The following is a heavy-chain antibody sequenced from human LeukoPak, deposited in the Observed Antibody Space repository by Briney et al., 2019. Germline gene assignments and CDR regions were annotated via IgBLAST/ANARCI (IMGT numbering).Heavy chain of an antibody. CDR1: GGSISSSSYY. CDR3: ARDEAYGSGSYYTTQFDY. V-gene: IGHV4-39*07. CDR2: IYYSGST. Sequence: SETLSLTCTVSGGSISSSSYYWGWIRQPPGKGLEWIGSIYYSGSTYYNPSLKSRVTISVDTSKNQFSLKLSSVTAADTAVYYCARDEAYGSGSYYTTQFDYWGQGILVTVSS. J-gene: IGHJ4*02. D-gene: IGHD3-10*01.